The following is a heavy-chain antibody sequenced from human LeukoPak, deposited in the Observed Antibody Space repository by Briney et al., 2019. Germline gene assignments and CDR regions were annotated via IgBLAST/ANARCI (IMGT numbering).Heavy chain of an antibody. J-gene: IGHJ4*02. D-gene: IGHD3-10*01. CDR2: ISGGSDNT. Sequence: GGSLRLSCAASGFIFSSYAMSWVRQPPGNGLEWVSGISGGSDNTYYADSVKGRFTISRDISKSTLFLQMNSLRAEDTAVYYYASSLLPRLWGQGTLVTVSS. CDR3: ASSLLPRL. V-gene: IGHV3-23*01. CDR1: GFIFSSYA.